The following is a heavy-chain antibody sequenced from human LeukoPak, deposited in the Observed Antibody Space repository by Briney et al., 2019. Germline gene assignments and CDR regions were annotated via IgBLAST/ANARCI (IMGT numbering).Heavy chain of an antibody. CDR3: AKGRGYSYGQIDY. V-gene: IGHV3-74*01. J-gene: IGHJ4*02. Sequence: GGSLRLSCAASGFTFSSYWMHWVRQAPGKGLVWVSRINSDGSSTSYADSVKGRFTISRDNAKNTLYLQMNSLRAEDTAVNYCAKGRGYSYGQIDYWGQGTLVTVSS. D-gene: IGHD5-18*01. CDR2: INSDGSST. CDR1: GFTFSSYW.